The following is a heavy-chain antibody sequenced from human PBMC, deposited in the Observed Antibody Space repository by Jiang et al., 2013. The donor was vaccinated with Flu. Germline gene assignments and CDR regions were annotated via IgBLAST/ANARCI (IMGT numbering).Heavy chain of an antibody. Sequence: SVKVSCKASGYTFTSYYMHWVRQAPGQGLEWMGIINPSGGSTSYAQKFQGRVTMTRDTSISTAYMELSRLRSDDTAVYYCARDLGDYFDYWGQGTLVTVSS. CDR1: GYTFTSYY. J-gene: IGHJ4*02. CDR3: ARDLGDYFDY. V-gene: IGHV1-46*01. CDR2: INPSGGST. D-gene: IGHD7-27*01.